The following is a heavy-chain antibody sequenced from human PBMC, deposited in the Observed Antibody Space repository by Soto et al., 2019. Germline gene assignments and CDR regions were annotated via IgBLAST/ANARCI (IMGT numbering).Heavy chain of an antibody. CDR2: ISYDGSNK. J-gene: IGHJ4*02. V-gene: IGHV3-30*18. CDR3: AKDKALDY. Sequence: GGSLRLSCVASGFTFSSYGMHWVRQAPGKGLEWVAVISYDGSNKYYADSVKGRFTISRDNSKNTLYLQMNSLRAEDTAVYYCAKDKALDYWGQGTLVTVSS. CDR1: GFTFSSYG.